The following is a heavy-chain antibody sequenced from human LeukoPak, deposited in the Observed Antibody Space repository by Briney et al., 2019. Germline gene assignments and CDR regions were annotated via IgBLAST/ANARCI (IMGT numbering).Heavy chain of an antibody. CDR1: GFTFSSYA. J-gene: IGHJ4*02. Sequence: PGGSLRLSCAASGFTFSSYAMHWVRQAPGKGLEWVAVISYDGSNKYYADSVKGRFTISRDNSKNTLYLQMNSLRAEDTAVYYCARVRYGDLTFDYWGQGTLVTVSS. D-gene: IGHD4-17*01. CDR3: ARVRYGDLTFDY. CDR2: ISYDGSNK. V-gene: IGHV3-30-3*01.